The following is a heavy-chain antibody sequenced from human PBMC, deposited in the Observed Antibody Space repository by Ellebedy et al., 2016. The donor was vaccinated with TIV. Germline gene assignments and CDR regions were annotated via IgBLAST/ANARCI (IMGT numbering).Heavy chain of an antibody. CDR1: GFIFSNYG. J-gene: IGHJ4*02. CDR3: AKEADAFASQYFDY. D-gene: IGHD2/OR15-2a*01. V-gene: IGHV3-30*18. Sequence: GESLKISCAASGFIFSNYGMHWVRQAPGKGLQWVAVLSHDGRVKYYADSVKGRFTISRDNSKNTLDLQMKSLTAEDTAVYYCAKEADAFASQYFDYWGQGALVTVSS. CDR2: LSHDGRVK.